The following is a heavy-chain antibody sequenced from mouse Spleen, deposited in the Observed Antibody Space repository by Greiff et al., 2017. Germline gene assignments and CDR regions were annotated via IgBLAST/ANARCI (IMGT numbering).Heavy chain of an antibody. Sequence: DVHLVESGPGLVKPSQSLSLTCSVTGYSITSGYYWNWIRQFPGNKLEWMGYISYDGSNNYNPSLKNRISITRDTSKNQFFLKLNSVTTEDTATYYCARDAYYPYFDYWGQGTTLTVSS. J-gene: IGHJ2*01. V-gene: IGHV3-6*01. CDR2: ISYDGSN. CDR3: ARDAYYPYFDY. D-gene: IGHD1-1*01. CDR1: GYSITSGYY.